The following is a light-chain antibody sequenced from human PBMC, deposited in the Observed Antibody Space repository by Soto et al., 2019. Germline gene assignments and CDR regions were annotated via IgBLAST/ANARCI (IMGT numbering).Light chain of an antibody. CDR1: QGISTY. CDR2: AAS. V-gene: IGKV1-27*01. Sequence: DIQMTQSPSSLSASVGDRVNITCRASQGISTYLVWYQQKPGTVPKLLIFAASTLQSGVPSRFSGSGSGTDFTLTISSLQPEDVATYYCQNYNGAPWTFGQGTKVEI. CDR3: QNYNGAPWT. J-gene: IGKJ1*01.